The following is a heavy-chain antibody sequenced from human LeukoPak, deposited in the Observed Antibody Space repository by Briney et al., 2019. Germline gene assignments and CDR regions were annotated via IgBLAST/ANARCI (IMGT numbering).Heavy chain of an antibody. CDR2: IIPIFGTA. D-gene: IGHD1-26*01. J-gene: IGHJ4*02. CDR3: ALFSRLSGSYYPFDY. V-gene: IGHV1-69*05. Sequence: EASVKVSCKASGGTFSSYAISWVRQAPGQGLEWMGGIIPIFGTANYAQKFQGRVTMTRDTSTSTVYMELSSLRSEDTAVYYCALFSRLSGSYYPFDYWGQGTLVTVSS. CDR1: GGTFSSYA.